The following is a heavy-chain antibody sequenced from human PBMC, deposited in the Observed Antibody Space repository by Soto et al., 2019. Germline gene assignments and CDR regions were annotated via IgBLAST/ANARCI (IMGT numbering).Heavy chain of an antibody. J-gene: IGHJ4*02. D-gene: IGHD5-12*01. V-gene: IGHV4-38-2*01. CDR1: GYSITSGYY. CDR3: ARLPYSYSGYDETYFDY. Sequence: SETLSLTCAVSGYSITSGYYWGWIRQPPGKGLEWIGSIYHSGSTYYNPSLKSRVTISVDTPQKLFSLKLSSVTAADTAVYYCARLPYSYSGYDETYFDYWGQGTLVTSPQ. CDR2: IYHSGST.